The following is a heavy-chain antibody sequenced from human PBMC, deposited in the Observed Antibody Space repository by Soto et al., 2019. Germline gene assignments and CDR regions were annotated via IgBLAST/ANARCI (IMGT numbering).Heavy chain of an antibody. J-gene: IGHJ4*02. CDR3: ARVYYDFWSGYYFDY. D-gene: IGHD3-3*01. V-gene: IGHV3-23*01. CDR1: GFTFSSYA. CDR2: ISGSGGST. Sequence: GGSLRLSCAASGFTFSSYAMSWVRQAPGKGLEWVSAISGSGGSTYYADSVKGRFTISRHNSKNTLYLQMNSLRAEDTAVYYCARVYYDFWSGYYFDYWGQGTLVTVSS.